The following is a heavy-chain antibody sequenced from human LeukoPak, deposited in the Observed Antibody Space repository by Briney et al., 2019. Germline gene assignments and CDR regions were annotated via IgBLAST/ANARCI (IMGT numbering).Heavy chain of an antibody. J-gene: IGHJ6*03. CDR1: GFTFSSYG. CDR3: ARGLSVTMIVVATGYYYMDV. D-gene: IGHD3-22*01. V-gene: IGHV3-30*02. CDR2: IRYDGSNK. Sequence: GGSLRLSCAASGFTFSSYGMHWVRQAPGKGLEWVAFIRYDGSNKYYADSVKGRFTISRDNSKNTLYLQMNSLRAEDTAVYYCARGLSVTMIVVATGYYYMDVWGKGTTVTVSS.